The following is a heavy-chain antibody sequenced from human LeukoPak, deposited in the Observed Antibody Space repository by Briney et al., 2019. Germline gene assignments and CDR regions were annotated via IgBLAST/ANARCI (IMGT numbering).Heavy chain of an antibody. CDR1: GGSFSGYY. V-gene: IGHV4-34*01. D-gene: IGHD2-15*01. Sequence: PSETLSLTCAVYGGSFSGYYWSWIRQPPGKGLEWIGEINHSGSTNYNPSLKSRVTISVDTSKNQFSLKLSSVTAADTAVYYCARDRGYCSGGSCPYYFDYWGQGTLVTVSS. CDR2: INHSGST. J-gene: IGHJ4*02. CDR3: ARDRGYCSGGSCPYYFDY.